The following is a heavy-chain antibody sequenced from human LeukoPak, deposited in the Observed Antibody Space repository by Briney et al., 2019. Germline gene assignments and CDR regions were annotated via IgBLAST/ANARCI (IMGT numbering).Heavy chain of an antibody. D-gene: IGHD3-10*01. Sequence: GGPLRLSCAASGFTFSDYWIHWVRQAPGKGLVWVSRINTDGSITNYADSVKGRFSISRDNAKNTLYLQMSSLRAEDTAVYYCARDRGPRTGFMVREAYDYWGQGTLVTVSS. V-gene: IGHV3-74*01. CDR2: INTDGSIT. CDR3: ARDRGPRTGFMVREAYDY. CDR1: GFTFSDYW. J-gene: IGHJ4*02.